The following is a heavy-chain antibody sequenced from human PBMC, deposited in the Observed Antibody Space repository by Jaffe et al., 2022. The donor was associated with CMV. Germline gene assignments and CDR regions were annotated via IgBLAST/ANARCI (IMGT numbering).Heavy chain of an antibody. CDR2: IWYDGSNK. V-gene: IGHV3-33*08. CDR3: AREGDYGDYDAFDI. Sequence: QVQLVESGGGVVQPGRSLRLSCAASGFTFSSYGMHWVRQAPGKGLEWVAVIWYDGSNKYYADSVKGRFTISRDNSKNTLYLQMNSLRAEDTAVYYCAREGDYGDYDAFDIWGQGTMVTVSS. J-gene: IGHJ3*02. CDR1: GFTFSSYG. D-gene: IGHD4-17*01.